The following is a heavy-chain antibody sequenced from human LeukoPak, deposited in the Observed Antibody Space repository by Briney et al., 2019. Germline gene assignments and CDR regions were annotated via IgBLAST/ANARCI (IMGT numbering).Heavy chain of an antibody. V-gene: IGHV1-69*01. CDR2: ITPVFGTA. CDR1: GGTFSIYA. Sequence: SVKASCKTSGGTFSIYAISWVRQAPGQGLEWMGGITPVFGTANYAQRFQGRVTITADESTSTVYMELSSLRSEDTAVYYCGRDPPQSFWNDYHDFGMWGQGTMLTVSS. D-gene: IGHD3-3*01. CDR3: GRDPPQSFWNDYHDFGM. J-gene: IGHJ3*02.